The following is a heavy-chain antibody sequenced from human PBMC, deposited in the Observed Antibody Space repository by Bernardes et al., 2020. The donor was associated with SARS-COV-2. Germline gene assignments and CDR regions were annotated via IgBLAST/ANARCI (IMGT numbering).Heavy chain of an antibody. V-gene: IGHV4-34*01. J-gene: IGHJ6*02. D-gene: IGHD6-19*01. CDR2: INHSGST. Sequence: SETLSLTCAVYGGSFSGYYWSWIRQPPGKGLEWIGEINHSGSTNYNPSLKSRVTISVDTSKNQFSLKLSSVTAADTAVYYCARELMAGDYYYGMDVWGQGTTVTVSS. CDR1: GGSFSGYY. CDR3: ARELMAGDYYYGMDV.